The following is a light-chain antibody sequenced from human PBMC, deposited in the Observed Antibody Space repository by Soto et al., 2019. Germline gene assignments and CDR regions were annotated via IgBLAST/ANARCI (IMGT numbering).Light chain of an antibody. CDR3: QQYGSSTWT. CDR2: AAS. Sequence: ELVMTQSPATRSLAPGERATLSCRASQSISTFLVWHQQKPGQAPRLLIYAASRRATGIPDRFSGSVSGTDGTLTISRLEQEDGAVYYCQQYGSSTWTFCQGTKVDIK. V-gene: IGKV3-20*01. J-gene: IGKJ1*01. CDR1: QSISTF.